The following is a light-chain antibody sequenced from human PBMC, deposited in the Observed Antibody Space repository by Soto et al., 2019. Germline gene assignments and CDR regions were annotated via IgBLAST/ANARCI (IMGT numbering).Light chain of an antibody. CDR2: GAS. V-gene: IGKV3-15*01. CDR3: RQDSNTTPWT. Sequence: EIVMTQSPATLTVSPGERATLSCRASQSVSSHLAWYHQKPGQAPRLLIYGASTRATGIPARFSGSGSGTEFTLTINSILQADFAAYYYRQDSNTTPWTFGQGTKVDVK. J-gene: IGKJ1*01. CDR1: QSVSSH.